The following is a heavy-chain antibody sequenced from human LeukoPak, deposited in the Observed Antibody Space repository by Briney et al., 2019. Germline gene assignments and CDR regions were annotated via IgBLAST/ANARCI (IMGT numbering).Heavy chain of an antibody. CDR1: GFTFSDYG. CDR3: AKASGRSAYGLDY. D-gene: IGHD3-16*01. J-gene: IGHJ4*02. V-gene: IGHV3-30*02. Sequence: PGGSLRLSCVAAGFTFSDYGMHWVRQAPGKGLEWVAFIRNDGSKKYYVDSVKGRFTISRDDSKNTVYLRMYSLRPDDTAVYYCAKASGRSAYGLDYWGQGTLVTVFS. CDR2: IRNDGSKK.